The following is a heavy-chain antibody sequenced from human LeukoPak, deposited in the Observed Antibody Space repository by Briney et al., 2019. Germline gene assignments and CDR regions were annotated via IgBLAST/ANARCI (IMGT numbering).Heavy chain of an antibody. J-gene: IGHJ5*02. CDR2: IFSNDEK. V-gene: IGHV2-26*01. D-gene: IGHD4-17*01. CDR3: ARITYGDYDNWFDP. Sequence: ETLSLTCAVSGYSISSGYYWGWIRQPPGKALEWLAHIFSNDEKSYSTSLKSRLTISKDTSKSQVVLTMTNMDPVDTATYYCARITYGDYDNWFDPWGQGTLVTVSS. CDR1: GYSISSGYYW.